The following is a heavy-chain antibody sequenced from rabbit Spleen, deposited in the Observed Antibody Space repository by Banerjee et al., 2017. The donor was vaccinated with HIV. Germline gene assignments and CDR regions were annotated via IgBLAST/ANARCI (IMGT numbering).Heavy chain of an antibody. V-gene: IGHV1S40*01. Sequence: QSLEESGGGLVKPGETLTLTCKASGFDFSSSYWMCWVRQAPGKGLEWIACIYSDSSGRTSYASWVNGRFTISKTSSTTVTLQMTSLTAADTATYFCASAYSDIYFNLWGPGTLVTVS. CDR2: IYSDSSGRT. CDR1: GFDFSSSYW. D-gene: IGHD6-1*01. CDR3: ASAYSDIYFNL. J-gene: IGHJ4*01.